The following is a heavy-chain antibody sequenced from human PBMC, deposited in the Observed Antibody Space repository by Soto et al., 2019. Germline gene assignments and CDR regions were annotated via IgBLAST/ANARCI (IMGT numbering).Heavy chain of an antibody. D-gene: IGHD3-10*01. V-gene: IGHV3-23*01. J-gene: IGHJ3*02. CDR2: ISGRDGST. CDR3: GKGRSWAPTDAIDI. CDR1: GFTFTTYA. Sequence: EVQLLESGGALIQPGGSLRLSCEASGFTFTTYAMSWVRQAPGKGLEWVSSISGRDGSTYHADSVKGRFTITRDTSMNTLYLQMNDLRAEDTAVYHCGKGRSWAPTDAIDIWGQGTMVTVS.